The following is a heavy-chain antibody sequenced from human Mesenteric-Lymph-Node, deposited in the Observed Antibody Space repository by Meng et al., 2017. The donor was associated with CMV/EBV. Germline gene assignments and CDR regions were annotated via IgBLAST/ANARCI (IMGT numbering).Heavy chain of an antibody. Sequence: SGSTLRSYAIHWVRQAPGQGLEWMGGIIPIFGTANYAQKFQGRVTITTDESTSTAYMELSSLRSEDTAVYYCARGDDSSGYYSFGIDYWGQGTLVTVSS. D-gene: IGHD3-22*01. J-gene: IGHJ4*02. V-gene: IGHV1-69*05. CDR2: IIPIFGTA. CDR1: GSTLRSYA. CDR3: ARGDDSSGYYSFGIDY.